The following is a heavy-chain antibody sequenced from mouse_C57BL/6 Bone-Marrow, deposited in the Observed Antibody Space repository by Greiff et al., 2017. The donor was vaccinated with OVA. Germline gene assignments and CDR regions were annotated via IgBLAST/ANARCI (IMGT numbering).Heavy chain of an antibody. Sequence: VKLMESGAELVKPGASVKMSCKASGYTFTTYPIEWMKQNHGKSLEWIGNFHPYNDDTKYNEKFKGKATLTVEKSSSTVYLELSRLTSDDSAVYYCARRGYYDDDGWYFDVWGTGTTVTVSS. CDR3: ARRGYYDDDGWYFDV. V-gene: IGHV1-47*01. D-gene: IGHD2-4*01. J-gene: IGHJ1*03. CDR1: GYTFTTYP. CDR2: FHPYNDDT.